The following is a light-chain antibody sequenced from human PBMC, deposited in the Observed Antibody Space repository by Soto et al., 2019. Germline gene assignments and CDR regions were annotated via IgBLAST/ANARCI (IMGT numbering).Light chain of an antibody. J-gene: IGKJ1*01. Sequence: DIQMTQSPSTLSAFVGDRVTITCRASQSISNWLAWYQQKPGIAPKLLIFGASTLQSGVPSRFSGSGSGTDFTLTISSLQAEDFATYFLQKLNAYPPWTFGQGTKVDIK. CDR1: QSISNW. V-gene: IGKV1-5*01. CDR2: GAS. CDR3: QKLNAYPPWT.